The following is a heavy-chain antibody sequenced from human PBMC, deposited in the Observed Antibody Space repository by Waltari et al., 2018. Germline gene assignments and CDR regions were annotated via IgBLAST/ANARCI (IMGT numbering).Heavy chain of an antibody. CDR2: IGASGDST. Sequence: EVQLLDSGGGLVQPGGSLRLSCTTSGFTFNNYAMSWVRQAPGKGLGWVSFIGASGDSTCYADSVKGRFTISRDNSKNTLFLQMNSLRVNDTAIYYCAKKDWGLTGTGLFDYWGQGTLVTVSS. CDR1: GFTFNNYA. V-gene: IGHV3-23*01. D-gene: IGHD1-20*01. CDR3: AKKDWGLTGTGLFDY. J-gene: IGHJ4*02.